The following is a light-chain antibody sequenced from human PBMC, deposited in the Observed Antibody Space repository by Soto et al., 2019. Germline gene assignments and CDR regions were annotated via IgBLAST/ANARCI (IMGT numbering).Light chain of an antibody. V-gene: IGLV2-14*01. CDR1: SSDIGDYDY. CDR3: CSYAHTSRV. J-gene: IGLJ3*02. CDR2: EVS. Sequence: QSVLTQPASVSGSPGQSITISCTGSSSDIGDYDYVSWYQQHPGKAPKVLISEVSNRPSGVSNRFSGSKSGNTASLTISGLQAEDEADYYCCSYAHTSRVFGGGTKVTVL.